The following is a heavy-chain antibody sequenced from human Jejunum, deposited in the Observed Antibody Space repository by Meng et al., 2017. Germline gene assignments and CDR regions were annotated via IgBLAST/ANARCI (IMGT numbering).Heavy chain of an antibody. D-gene: IGHD3-22*01. CDR2: VSYDGSNK. V-gene: IGHV3-30*01. CDR1: GFTFSSFA. J-gene: IGHJ4*02. Sequence: SCAASGFTFSSFAMVWVRQAPGKGLEWVAVVSYDGSNKFYADSVKGRFTVSRDNSKNTLYLQMDSLRVEDTAVYYCARAYYDGSGRFDFWGQGTLVTVSS. CDR3: ARAYYDGSGRFDF.